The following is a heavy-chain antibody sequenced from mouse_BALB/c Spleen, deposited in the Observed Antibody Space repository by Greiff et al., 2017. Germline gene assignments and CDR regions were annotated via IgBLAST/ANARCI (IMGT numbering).Heavy chain of an antibody. CDR1: GYTFTSYW. J-gene: IGHJ3*01. Sequence: VQLVESGAELARPGASVKLSCKASGYTFTSYWMQWVKQRPGQGLEWIGAIYPGDGDTRYTQKFKGKATLTADKSSSTAYMQLSSLASEDSAVYYCARDRDRSWFAYWGQGTLVTVSA. D-gene: IGHD2-14*01. V-gene: IGHV1-87*01. CDR2: IYPGDGDT. CDR3: ARDRDRSWFAY.